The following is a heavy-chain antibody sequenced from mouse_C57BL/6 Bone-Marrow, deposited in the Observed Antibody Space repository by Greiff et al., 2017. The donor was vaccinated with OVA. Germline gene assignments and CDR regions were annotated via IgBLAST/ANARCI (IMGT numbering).Heavy chain of an antibody. V-gene: IGHV5-12*01. Sequence: EVKVEESGGGLVQPGGSLKLSCAASGFTFSDYYMYWVRQTPEKRLEWVAYISNGGGSTYYPDTVKGRFTISRDNAKNTLYLQMSRLKSEDTAMYYCARHEGSTLFYYAMDYWGQGTSVTVSS. CDR2: ISNGGGST. CDR1: GFTFSDYY. J-gene: IGHJ4*01. CDR3: ARHEGSTLFYYAMDY. D-gene: IGHD1-1*01.